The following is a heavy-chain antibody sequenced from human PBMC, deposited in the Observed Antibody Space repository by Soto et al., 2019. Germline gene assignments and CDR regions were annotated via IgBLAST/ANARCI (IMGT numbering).Heavy chain of an antibody. CDR2: MNPNSGET. CDR3: ARVAVAARPRWYNWFDP. D-gene: IGHD2-15*01. J-gene: IGHJ5*02. V-gene: IGHV1-8*01. CDR1: GYTFTDYD. Sequence: QEQLVQSGAEVKKPGASVKVSCKTSGYTFTDYDINWVRQATGQGLEWIGWMNPNSGETGYAQKFQSRVTMTRSASLSTAYLELSSLRSEDTAVYYCARVAVAARPRWYNWFDPWGQGTLVTVSS.